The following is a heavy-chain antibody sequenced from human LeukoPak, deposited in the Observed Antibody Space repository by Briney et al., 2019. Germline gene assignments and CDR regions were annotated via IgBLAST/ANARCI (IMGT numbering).Heavy chain of an antibody. Sequence: PGGSLRLSCAAYGFTFSSYAMSWVRQAPGKGLEWVSAISGSGGSTYYADSVKGRFTISRDNSKNTLYLQMNSLRAEDTAVYYCAKDGSRVDYYGSGSPGWYFDYWGQGTLVTVSS. V-gene: IGHV3-23*01. D-gene: IGHD3-10*01. CDR3: AKDGSRVDYYGSGSPGWYFDY. CDR1: GFTFSSYA. J-gene: IGHJ4*02. CDR2: ISGSGGST.